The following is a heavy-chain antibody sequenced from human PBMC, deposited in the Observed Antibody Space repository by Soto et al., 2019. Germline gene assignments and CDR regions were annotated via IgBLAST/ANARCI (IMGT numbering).Heavy chain of an antibody. CDR1: GGTFSSYT. D-gene: IGHD2-2*01. CDR3: ARETRSTSWLYYFDY. CDR2: IIPILGIA. V-gene: IGHV1-69*08. J-gene: IGHJ4*02. Sequence: QVQLVQSGAEVKKPGSSVKVSCKASGGTFSSYTISWVRQAPGQGLEWMGRIIPILGIANYAQKFQGRVTITADKSTSTAYMELSSLRSEDTAAYYCARETRSTSWLYYFDYWGQGTLVTVSS.